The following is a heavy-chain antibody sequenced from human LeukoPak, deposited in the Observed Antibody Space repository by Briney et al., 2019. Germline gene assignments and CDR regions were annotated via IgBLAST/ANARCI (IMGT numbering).Heavy chain of an antibody. CDR2: TSFDGSNK. D-gene: IGHD3-10*01. J-gene: IGHJ5*02. CDR3: ARVYGSGSYYGT. V-gene: IGHV3-30*03. Sequence: GGSLRLSCAASGFTFSSFGMHWVRQTPGKGLEWVAVTSFDGSNKYYADSVKGRFTISRDNSKNTLYLQMNSLRAEDTAVYYCARVYGSGSYYGTWGQGTLVTVSS. CDR1: GFTFSSFG.